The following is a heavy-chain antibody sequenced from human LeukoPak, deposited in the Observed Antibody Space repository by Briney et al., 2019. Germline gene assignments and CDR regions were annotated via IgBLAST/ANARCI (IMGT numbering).Heavy chain of an antibody. D-gene: IGHD3-22*01. V-gene: IGHV1-24*01. J-gene: IGHJ4*02. CDR1: GYTFTSYY. CDR3: ATAFAYTSGYYTLYY. Sequence: ASVKVSCKASGYTFTSYYMHWVRQAPGKGLEWMGGFDPEDGETIYAQKFQGRVTMTEDTSTDTAYMELSSLRSEDTAVYYCATAFAYTSGYYTLYYWGQGTLVTVSS. CDR2: FDPEDGET.